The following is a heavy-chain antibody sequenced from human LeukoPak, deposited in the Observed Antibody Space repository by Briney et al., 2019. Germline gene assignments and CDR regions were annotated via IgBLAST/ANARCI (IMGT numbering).Heavy chain of an antibody. CDR3: ARDRTTMVRGVIGD. CDR1: GFTFSSYA. J-gene: IGHJ4*02. V-gene: IGHV3-30-3*01. CDR2: ISYDGSNK. D-gene: IGHD3-10*01. Sequence: GRSLRLSCAASGFTFSSYAMHWVRQAPGKGLEWVAVISYDGSNKYYADSVKGRFTISRDNSKNTLYLQMNSLRAEDTAVYYCARDRTTMVRGVIGDWGQGTLVTVSS.